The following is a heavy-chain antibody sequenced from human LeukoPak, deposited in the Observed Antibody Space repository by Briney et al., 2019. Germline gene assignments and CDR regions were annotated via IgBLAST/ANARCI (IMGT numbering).Heavy chain of an antibody. CDR1: GGTFSSYA. V-gene: IGHV1-18*01. Sequence: ASVKVSCKASGGTFSSYAISWVRQAPGQGLEWMGWISAYNDNTNYAQKLQGRVTMTTDTSTSTAYMELRSLRSDDTAVYYCARDYRQRWIFDYWGQGTLVTVSS. CDR3: ARDYRQRWIFDY. CDR2: ISAYNDNT. J-gene: IGHJ4*02. D-gene: IGHD5-24*01.